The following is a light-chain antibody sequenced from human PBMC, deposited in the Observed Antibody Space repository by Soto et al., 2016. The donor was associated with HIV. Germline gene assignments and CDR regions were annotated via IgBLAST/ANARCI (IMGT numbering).Light chain of an antibody. Sequence: DIQMTQSPSSLSAYVGDRVTITCRASQSINNYLNWYQQKPGKAPKLLIYGASSLQSRVPSRFSGSGSGTHFTLTLTSLQPEDFASYFCQQSYSTPFTFGPGTKVDIK. J-gene: IGKJ3*01. V-gene: IGKV1-39*01. CDR1: QSINNY. CDR2: GAS. CDR3: QQSYSTPFT.